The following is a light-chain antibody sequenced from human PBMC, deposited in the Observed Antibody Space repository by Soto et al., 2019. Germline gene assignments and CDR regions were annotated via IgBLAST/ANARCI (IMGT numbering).Light chain of an antibody. CDR3: SSYTSSSTRLYV. J-gene: IGLJ1*01. Sequence: QSVLTQPASVSGSPGQSITISCTGTSSDVGGYNYVSWYQQHPGKAPKLMIYDVSNRPSGVSNRSSGSKSGNTASLTISGLQAEDEADYYCSSYTSSSTRLYVFGTGTKVTV. CDR1: SSDVGGYNY. V-gene: IGLV2-14*01. CDR2: DVS.